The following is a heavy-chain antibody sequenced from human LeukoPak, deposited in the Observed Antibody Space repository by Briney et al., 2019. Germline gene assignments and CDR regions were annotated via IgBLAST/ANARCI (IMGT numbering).Heavy chain of an antibody. CDR3: AREVRWNDDIDY. Sequence: SETLSLTCAVYGGSFSGYYWSWIRQPPGKGPEWIGEINSSGSINYNPSLKSRVTISVDTSKNQFSLKLSSVTAADTAVYYCAREVRWNDDIDYWGQGTLVTVSS. J-gene: IGHJ4*02. CDR2: INSSGSI. D-gene: IGHD1-1*01. CDR1: GGSFSGYY. V-gene: IGHV4-34*01.